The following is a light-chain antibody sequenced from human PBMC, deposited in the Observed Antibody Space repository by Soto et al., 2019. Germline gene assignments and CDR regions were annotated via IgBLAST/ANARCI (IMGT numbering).Light chain of an antibody. CDR3: HQYYDWPTIT. J-gene: IGKJ5*01. CDR1: ESVRSN. Sequence: EIVMTQSPVTLSVPPGDRATLSCRASESVRSNLAWYQQKPGQAPRLLIYGASIRAADIPARFSGSRSGTEFTLTISTLQSQDFAIYYCHQYYDWPTITFGQGTRLE. CDR2: GAS. V-gene: IGKV3-15*01.